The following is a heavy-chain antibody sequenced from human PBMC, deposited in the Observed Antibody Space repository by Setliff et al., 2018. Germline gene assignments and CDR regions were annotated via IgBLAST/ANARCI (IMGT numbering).Heavy chain of an antibody. J-gene: IGHJ6*04. V-gene: IGHV4-4*08. CDR1: GGPTIGYY. CDR2: IHPWGGSSEST. CDR3: ARDGLGAFSLRSMDV. Sequence: SETLSLTCAVSGGPTIGYYWTWIRQAPGKGLEWIGYIHPWGGSSESTNYSPSLKSRITISLDKSKSQFSLKLTSVTVADTAVYYCARDGLGAFSLRSMDVWGKGTTVTVSS. D-gene: IGHD3-3*02.